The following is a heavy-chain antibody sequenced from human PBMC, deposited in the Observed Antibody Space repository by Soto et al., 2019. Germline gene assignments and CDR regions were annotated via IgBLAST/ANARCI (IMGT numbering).Heavy chain of an antibody. CDR2: MTYDGSNK. CDR3: GRPRRFEVIINYFDH. CDR1: GFTFTNFA. Sequence: QVQLVESGGGVVQPGRSLRLSCAASGFTFTNFAMHWVRQAPGKGLAWVAVMTYDGSNKCYADSVKGRFTISRDNSNYTKYMHKNSLIADDTAVDYCGRPRRFEVIINYFDHWGQGTLVTVSS. V-gene: IGHV3-30-3*01. D-gene: IGHD2-21*01. J-gene: IGHJ4*02.